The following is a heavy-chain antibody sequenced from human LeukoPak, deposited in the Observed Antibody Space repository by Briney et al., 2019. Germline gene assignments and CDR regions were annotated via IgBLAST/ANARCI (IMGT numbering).Heavy chain of an antibody. Sequence: SETLSLTCTVSGGSISSDYWSWIRQPPGKGLEWIGYIYYSGSTNYNPSLKSRVTISVDTSKNQFSLKLSSVTAADAAVYYCARDGAGSPYYYYYGMDVWGQGTTVTVSS. CDR1: GGSISSDY. V-gene: IGHV4-59*01. CDR3: ARDGAGSPYYYYYGMDV. D-gene: IGHD3-10*01. J-gene: IGHJ6*02. CDR2: IYYSGST.